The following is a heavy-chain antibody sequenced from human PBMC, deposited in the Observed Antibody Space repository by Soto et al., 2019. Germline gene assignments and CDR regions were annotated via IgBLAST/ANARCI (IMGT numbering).Heavy chain of an antibody. V-gene: IGHV3-23*01. Sequence: PGGSLRLSCAASGFTFSSYAMTWVRQAPGKGLEWVSAISGSGGSTYYADSVKGRFTISRDNSKNTLYLQMNSLRAEDTAVYYCAKVIVRQQWLAQAFDSWGQGTLVTVS. CDR2: ISGSGGST. CDR1: GFTFSSYA. D-gene: IGHD6-19*01. CDR3: AKVIVRQQWLAQAFDS. J-gene: IGHJ4*02.